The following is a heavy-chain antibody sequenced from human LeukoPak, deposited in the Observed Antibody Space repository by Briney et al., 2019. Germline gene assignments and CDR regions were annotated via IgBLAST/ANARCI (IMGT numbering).Heavy chain of an antibody. Sequence: PGRSLRLSCAASGFTFDDYTMHWVRQTPGKGLEWVSLISWDGGSTYYADSVKGRFTISRDNSKNSLYLQMNSLRSEDTALYYCAKAYGSGGRSYYGMDVWGQGTTVTVSS. V-gene: IGHV3-43*01. CDR1: GFTFDDYT. J-gene: IGHJ6*02. CDR3: AKAYGSGGRSYYGMDV. D-gene: IGHD3-10*01. CDR2: ISWDGGST.